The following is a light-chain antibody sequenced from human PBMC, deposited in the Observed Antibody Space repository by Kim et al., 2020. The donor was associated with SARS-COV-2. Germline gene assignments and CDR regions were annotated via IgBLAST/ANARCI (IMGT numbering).Light chain of an antibody. CDR2: DND. CDR1: SSNVGNYP. CDR3: ATWDVSLNTVV. V-gene: IGLV1-51*01. Sequence: GHKITISSSGSSSNVGNYPLSWYQQLPGTAPKLLIYDNDERPSGIPARFSASGSGTSATLAISELQTEDEADYYCATWDVSLNTVVFGGGTQLTVL. J-gene: IGLJ3*02.